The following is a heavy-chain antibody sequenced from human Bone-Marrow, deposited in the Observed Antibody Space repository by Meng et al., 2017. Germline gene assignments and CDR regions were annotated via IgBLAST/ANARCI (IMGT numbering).Heavy chain of an antibody. D-gene: IGHD1-26*01. CDR3: TWDDKAVSDY. V-gene: IGHV3-15*01. Sequence: GDSLKISCAASGLTFSSYWMSCVRQAPGKGLEWVGRIKSNNDGKTDEYAANVTGTFTISRDDSKSTLYLQISGLRIDVTGIYYCTWDDKAVSDYWGQGTLVTVSS. CDR2: IKSNNDGKTD. CDR1: GLTFSSYW. J-gene: IGHJ4*02.